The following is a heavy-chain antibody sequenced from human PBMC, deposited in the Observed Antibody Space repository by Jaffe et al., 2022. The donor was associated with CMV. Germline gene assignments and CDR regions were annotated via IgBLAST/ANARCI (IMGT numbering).Heavy chain of an antibody. D-gene: IGHD6-19*01. Sequence: QVQLVQSGAEVKKPGASVKVSCKASGYTFTSYGISWVRQAPGQGLEWMGWISAYNGNTNYAQKLQGRVTMTTDTSTSTAYMELRSLRSDDTAVYYCARDSVLTVAGTHIDAFDIWGQGTMVTVSS. CDR2: ISAYNGNT. V-gene: IGHV1-18*04. J-gene: IGHJ3*02. CDR3: ARDSVLTVAGTHIDAFDI. CDR1: GYTFTSYG.